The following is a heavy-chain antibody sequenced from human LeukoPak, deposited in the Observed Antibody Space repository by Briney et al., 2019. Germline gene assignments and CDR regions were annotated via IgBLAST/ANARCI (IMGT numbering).Heavy chain of an antibody. V-gene: IGHV4-34*01. J-gene: IGHJ6*03. CDR2: INHSGST. Sequence: PSETLSLTCAVYGGSFSGYYWSWIRQPPGKGLEWIGEINHSGSTNYNPSLKSRVTISVDTSKNQFSLKLSSVTAADTAVYYCARGSSIAAAGTFIPRYYYMDVWGKGTTVTVSS. CDR3: ARGSSIAAAGTFIPRYYYMDV. CDR1: GGSFSGYY. D-gene: IGHD6-13*01.